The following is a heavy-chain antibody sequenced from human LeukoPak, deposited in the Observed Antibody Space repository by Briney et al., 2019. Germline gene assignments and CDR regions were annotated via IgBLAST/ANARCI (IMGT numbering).Heavy chain of an antibody. CDR2: IFHSGTT. CDR3: ARHNPPPVVFGVVRGWFDP. D-gene: IGHD3-3*01. J-gene: IGHJ5*02. V-gene: IGHV4-38-2*01. Sequence: PSETLSLTRAVSGYSISSGYYWGWIRQPPGKGLDWIGSIFHSGTTYYNPSLKSRVTISVDTSKNQFSLKLTSVTAADTAVYYCARHNPPPVVFGVVRGWFDPWGQGTLVSVSS. CDR1: GYSISSGYY.